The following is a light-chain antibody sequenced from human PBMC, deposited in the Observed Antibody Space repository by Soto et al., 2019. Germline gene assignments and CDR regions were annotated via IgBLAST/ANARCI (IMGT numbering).Light chain of an antibody. CDR1: QNIRSN. J-gene: IGKJ3*01. CDR2: ETS. V-gene: IGKV3-15*01. CDR3: QQYNNWPPFT. Sequence: EIVMTQSPGTLSVYPGERATLSCRASQNIRSNLAWYQQKPGQAPRLLIYETSTRAPGIPARFSGSGSGTEFTLTISSLQSEDFAVYHCQQYNNWPPFTFGPGTKVDIK.